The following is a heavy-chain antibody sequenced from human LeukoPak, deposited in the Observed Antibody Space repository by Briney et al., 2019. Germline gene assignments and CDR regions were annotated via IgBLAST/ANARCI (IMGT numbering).Heavy chain of an antibody. CDR1: GGSISSGGYS. V-gene: IGHV4-30-2*03. D-gene: IGHD2-2*01. CDR3: ASLWDCSSTSCYYYYYGMDV. J-gene: IGHJ6*02. CDR2: IYYSGST. Sequence: SQTLSLTCAVSGGSISSGGYSWSWIRQPPGKGLEWIGYIYYSGSTNYSPSLKSRVTISVDTSKNQFSLKLSSVTAADTAVYYCASLWDCSSTSCYYYYYGMDVWGQGTTVTVSS.